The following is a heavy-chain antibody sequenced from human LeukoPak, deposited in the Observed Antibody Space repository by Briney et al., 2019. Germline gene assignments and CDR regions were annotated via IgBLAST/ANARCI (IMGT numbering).Heavy chain of an antibody. CDR1: GYTFTSYA. V-gene: IGHV1-3*01. CDR3: ARDRDGSGTPVGY. Sequence: ASVKVSCKASGYTFTSYAMHWVRQAPGQRLEWMGWINAGNGNTKYSQKFQGRVTITRDTSASTAYMELSSLRPEDTAVYYCARDRDGSGTPVGYWGQGTLVTVSS. D-gene: IGHD3-10*01. CDR2: INAGNGNT. J-gene: IGHJ4*02.